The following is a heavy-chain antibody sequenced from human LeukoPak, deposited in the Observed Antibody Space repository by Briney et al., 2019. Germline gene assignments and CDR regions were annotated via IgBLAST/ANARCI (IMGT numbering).Heavy chain of an antibody. J-gene: IGHJ6*03. D-gene: IGHD6-6*01. CDR2: ISGSRSYI. V-gene: IGHV3-21*01. Sequence: GGSLRLSCAASGFTSNSYSMNWVRQAPGKGLEWVSSISGSRSYIYYADSVKGRFTISRDNAKNSLYLQMNSLRAEDDTAVYYCARGFGSSIPYSYYYYLDVWGKGTTVTVSS. CDR1: GFTSNSYS. CDR3: ARGFGSSIPYSYYYYLDV.